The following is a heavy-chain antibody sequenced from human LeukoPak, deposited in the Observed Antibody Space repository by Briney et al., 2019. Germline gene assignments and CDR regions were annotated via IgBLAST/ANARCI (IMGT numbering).Heavy chain of an antibody. D-gene: IGHD3-22*01. CDR2: INSNGDIT. CDR3: ARDMSYYDSSGYYYRGYYYYGMDV. CDR1: GFTFSSFA. Sequence: GGSLRLSCSASGFTFSSFAMHWVRQAPGKGLEYVSAINSNGDITDYADSVKGRFTISRDNSKNTLYLQMSSLRAEDTAVYYCARDMSYYDSSGYYYRGYYYYGMDVWGQGTTVTVSS. V-gene: IGHV3-64D*09. J-gene: IGHJ6*02.